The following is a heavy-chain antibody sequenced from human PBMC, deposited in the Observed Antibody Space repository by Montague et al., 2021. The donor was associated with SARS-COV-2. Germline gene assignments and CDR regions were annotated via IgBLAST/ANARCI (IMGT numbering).Heavy chain of an antibody. V-gene: IGHV4-39*02. D-gene: IGHD3-22*01. CDR1: GGSITNNLDY. J-gene: IGHJ3*01. CDR3: ARLKRYFDSSGSPSAFDF. Sequence: SETLSPTCTVSGGSITNNLDYWAWIRQPPGKGLEWIGSIDYTGNTYYNPSLKSRVAISVVTSKNHFTLKLSSVTAAETAVYYCARLKRYFDSSGSPSAFDFWGQGTKVTVSS. CDR2: IDYTGNT.